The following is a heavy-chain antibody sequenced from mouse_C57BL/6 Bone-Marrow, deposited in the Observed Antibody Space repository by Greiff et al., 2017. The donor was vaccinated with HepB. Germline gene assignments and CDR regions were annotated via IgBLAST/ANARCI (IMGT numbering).Heavy chain of an antibody. V-gene: IGHV1-81*01. Sequence: QVQLKESGAELARPGASVKLSCKASGYTFTSYGISWVKQRTGQGLEWIGEIYPRSGNTYYNEKFKGKATLTADKSSSTAYIELRSLTSEDSAVYFCAGCDGIPWFAYWGQGTLVTVSA. J-gene: IGHJ3*01. CDR1: GYTFTSYG. CDR3: AGCDGIPWFAY. CDR2: IYPRSGNT.